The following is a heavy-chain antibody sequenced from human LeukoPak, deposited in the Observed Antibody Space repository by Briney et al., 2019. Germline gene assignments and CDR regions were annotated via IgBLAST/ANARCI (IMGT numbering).Heavy chain of an antibody. D-gene: IGHD6-19*01. V-gene: IGHV1-2*02. CDR1: GYTFTGYY. CDR2: INPNSGGT. J-gene: IGHJ4*02. Sequence: GASVKVSCKASGYTFTGYYMHWVRQAPGQGLEWMGWINPNSGGTNYAQKFQGRVTMTRDTSISTAYMELSRLRSDDTAVYYCARTAWLAPSGYFDYWGQGTLVTVSS. CDR3: ARTAWLAPSGYFDY.